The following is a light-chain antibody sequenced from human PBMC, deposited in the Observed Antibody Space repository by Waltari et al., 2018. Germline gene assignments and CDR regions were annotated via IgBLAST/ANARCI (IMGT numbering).Light chain of an antibody. CDR3: QKRRNWVAT. Sequence: EVVLTQSPGTLSLSPGETATLSCRASQSVGRYLVWYQQKSGQAPRLLIYGASTRATGIPDRFSGSGSGTDFSLTISRLEAEDFAVYYCQKRRNWVATFGPGTKVEI. CDR1: QSVGRY. CDR2: GAS. V-gene: IGKV3-11*01. J-gene: IGKJ1*01.